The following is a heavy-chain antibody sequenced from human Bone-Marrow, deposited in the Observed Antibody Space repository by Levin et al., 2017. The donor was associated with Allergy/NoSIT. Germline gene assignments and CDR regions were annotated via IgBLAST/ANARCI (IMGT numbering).Heavy chain of an antibody. D-gene: IGHD2-2*03. J-gene: IGHJ6*03. CDR1: GGTFSSYA. CDR2: IIPIFGTA. CDR3: ARLDIVVVPAATHFYYYYMDV. Sequence: SVKVSCKASGGTFSSYAISWVRQAPGQGLEWMGGIIPIFGTANYAQKFQGRVTITADESTSTAYMELSSLRSEDTAVYYCARLDIVVVPAATHFYYYYMDVWGKGTTVTVSS. V-gene: IGHV1-69*13.